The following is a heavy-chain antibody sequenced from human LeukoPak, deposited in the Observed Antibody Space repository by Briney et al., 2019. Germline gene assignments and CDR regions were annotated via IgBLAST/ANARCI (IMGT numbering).Heavy chain of an antibody. CDR3: ARDLGYSSSWHHFDY. CDR2: ISYDGSNK. Sequence: PGGSLRLSCAASGFTFSSYAMHWVRQAPGKGLEWVAVISYDGSNKYYADSVKGRFTISRDNSKNTLYLQMNSLRAEDTAVHYCARDLGYSSSWHHFDYWGQGTLVTVSS. V-gene: IGHV3-30-3*01. CDR1: GFTFSSYA. D-gene: IGHD6-13*01. J-gene: IGHJ4*02.